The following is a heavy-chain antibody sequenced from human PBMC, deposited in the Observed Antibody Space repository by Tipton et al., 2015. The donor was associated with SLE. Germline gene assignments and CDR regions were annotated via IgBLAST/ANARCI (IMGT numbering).Heavy chain of an antibody. V-gene: IGHV4-61*09. D-gene: IGHD3-22*01. J-gene: IGHJ5*02. CDR1: GGSISSGSYY. CDR2: IYTSGT. CDR3: ARHYDSTGFGRDTWFDP. Sequence: TLSLTCTVSGGSISSGSYYWSWIRQPPGKGLEWIGHIYTSGTTYNPSLKSRVTISVDTSKKQLSLKLRSVTAADTAVYYCARHYDSTGFGRDTWFDPWGQGTLVTVSS.